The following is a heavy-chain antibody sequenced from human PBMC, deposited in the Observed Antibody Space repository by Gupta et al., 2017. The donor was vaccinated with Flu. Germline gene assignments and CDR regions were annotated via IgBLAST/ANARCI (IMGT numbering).Heavy chain of an antibody. CDR3: ARDKMLEVAGRRNWYFDL. Sequence: QEKLVESGGGVVRPGESLRLACVASGFTFSDSYMSWVRHAPGKGMEWVSYISYYNTYNNYSASLQGRVSISRDNAANTLYLQINNLRAGDTAVYYCARDKMLEVAGRRNWYFDLWGRGTLVTVSS. J-gene: IGHJ2*01. V-gene: IGHV3-11*05. CDR1: GFTFSDSY. D-gene: IGHD6-19*01. CDR2: ISYYNTYN.